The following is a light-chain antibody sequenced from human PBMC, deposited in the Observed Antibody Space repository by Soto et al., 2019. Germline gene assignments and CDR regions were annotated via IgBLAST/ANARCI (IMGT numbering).Light chain of an antibody. CDR1: SSDVGSYNL. Sequence: TGTSSDVGSYNLVSWYQQHPGKAPKLMIYEGSKRPSGVSNRFSGSKSGNTASLTISGLQAEDEADYYCCSYAGSSTFVFGTGTKVTVL. CDR3: CSYAGSSTFV. V-gene: IGLV2-23*03. CDR2: EGS. J-gene: IGLJ1*01.